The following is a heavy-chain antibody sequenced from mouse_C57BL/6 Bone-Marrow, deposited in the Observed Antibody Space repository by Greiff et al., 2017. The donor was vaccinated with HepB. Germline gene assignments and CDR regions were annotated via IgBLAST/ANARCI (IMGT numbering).Heavy chain of an antibody. V-gene: IGHV1-64*01. CDR1: GYTFTSYW. Sequence: QVQLQQPGAELVKPGASVKLSCKASGYTFTSYWMHWVKQRPGQGLEWIGMIHPNSGSTNYNEKFKSKPTLTVDKSSSTAYMQLSSLTSEDSAVYYCARSNYYGSYYAMDYWGQGTSVTVSS. CDR2: IHPNSGST. CDR3: ARSNYYGSYYAMDY. J-gene: IGHJ4*01. D-gene: IGHD1-1*01.